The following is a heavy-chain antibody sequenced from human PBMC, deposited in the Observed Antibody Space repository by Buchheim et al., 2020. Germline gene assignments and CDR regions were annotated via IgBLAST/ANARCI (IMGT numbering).Heavy chain of an antibody. Sequence: QVQLQESGPGLVKPSETLSLTCIVSGGSTRSYYWTWIRQPPGKGLEWIGYISYSGSNNYNPSLKSRVIISVDTSKNQFSLKLSSVTAADTAVYYCARLVDTTIHLDYWGQGTL. CDR2: ISYSGSN. CDR3: ARLVDTTIHLDY. CDR1: GGSTRSYY. V-gene: IGHV4-59*08. D-gene: IGHD5-18*01. J-gene: IGHJ4*02.